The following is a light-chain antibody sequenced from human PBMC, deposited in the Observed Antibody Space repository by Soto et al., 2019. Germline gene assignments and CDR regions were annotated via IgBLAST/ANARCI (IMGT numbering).Light chain of an antibody. CDR1: QSVSAN. Sequence: EIVMTQSPATLSVSPGERATLSCRASQSVSANLAGYQQKPGQAPRLLIYGASTRATGIPARFSGSGSGTECTLTIISLQSEDCAVYCCQQYNNWPRTFGQGTKVEI. J-gene: IGKJ1*01. CDR3: QQYNNWPRT. CDR2: GAS. V-gene: IGKV3-15*01.